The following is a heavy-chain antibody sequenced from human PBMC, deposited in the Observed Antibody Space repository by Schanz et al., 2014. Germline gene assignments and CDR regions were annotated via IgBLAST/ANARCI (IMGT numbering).Heavy chain of an antibody. D-gene: IGHD3-3*01. CDR2: INPYDDTI. CDR3: VTEKRMESGTWAKAFDI. V-gene: IGHV1-46*01. CDR1: NYIFTKYY. Sequence: QVQLVQSGAEVKKPGASVKLSCKASNYIFTKYYIHCVRQAPGQGLEWMGLINPYDDTIDYAKKFQGRFTMTRDTSTTTVYMELSSLGSDDTAMYYCVTEKRMESGTWAKAFDIWGQGTWVTVSS. J-gene: IGHJ3*02.